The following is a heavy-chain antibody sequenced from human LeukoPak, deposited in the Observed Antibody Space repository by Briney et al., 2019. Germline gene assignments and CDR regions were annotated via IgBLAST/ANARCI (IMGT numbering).Heavy chain of an antibody. D-gene: IGHD3-10*01. Sequence: SVKGRFTISRDNAKKSLYLQMNSLRAGDTAVYYCARTPRDYYYGMDVWGQGTTVTVSS. J-gene: IGHJ6*02. CDR3: ARTPRDYYYGMDV. V-gene: IGHV3-48*01.